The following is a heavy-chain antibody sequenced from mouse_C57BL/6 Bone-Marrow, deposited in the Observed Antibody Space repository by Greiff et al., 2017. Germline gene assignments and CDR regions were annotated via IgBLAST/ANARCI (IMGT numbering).Heavy chain of an antibody. J-gene: IGHJ3*01. CDR1: GYTFTSYT. V-gene: IGHV1-4*01. CDR3: TRSGGWLLSFAY. D-gene: IGHD2-3*01. Sequence: QVQLQQSGAELARPGASVKMSCKASGYTFTSYTMHWVKQRPGQGLEWIGYINPSSGYTKYNQKFKDKATLTADKSSSTAYMQLSSLTSEDSAVYYCTRSGGWLLSFAYWGQGTLVTVSA. CDR2: INPSSGYT.